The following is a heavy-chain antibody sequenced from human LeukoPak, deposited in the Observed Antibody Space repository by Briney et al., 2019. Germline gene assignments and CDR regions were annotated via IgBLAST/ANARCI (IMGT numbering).Heavy chain of an antibody. Sequence: TSETLSLTCAVYGGSFSGYHWSWVRQTPGKGLEWIGEINDSGSTHNNPSLESRVTISVDTSNNQFSLRLSSVTAADTAVYYCASSPSQLVPFDYWGQGILVTVSS. J-gene: IGHJ4*02. CDR3: ASSPSQLVPFDY. V-gene: IGHV4-34*01. CDR1: GGSFSGYH. D-gene: IGHD6-6*01. CDR2: INDSGST.